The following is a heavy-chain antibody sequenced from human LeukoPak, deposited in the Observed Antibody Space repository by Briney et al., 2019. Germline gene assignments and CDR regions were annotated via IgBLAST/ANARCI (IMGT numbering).Heavy chain of an antibody. CDR1: GFTFNNAW. J-gene: IGHJ6*03. V-gene: IGHV3-7*01. D-gene: IGHD6-19*01. CDR3: VRDNSGWYRPALGRETAYYYYYYMDV. CDR2: IKQDGSEK. Sequence: GGSLRLSCAASGFTFNNAWMSWVRQAPGKGLEWVANIKQDGSEKYYVDSVKGRFTISRDNAKNSLYLQMNSLRTEDTAVYYCVRDNSGWYRPALGRETAYYYYYYMDVWGKGTTVTVSS.